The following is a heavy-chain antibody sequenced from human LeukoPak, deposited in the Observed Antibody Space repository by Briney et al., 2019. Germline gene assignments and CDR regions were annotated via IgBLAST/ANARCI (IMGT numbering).Heavy chain of an antibody. CDR3: GRGSSWFWEYYFDY. V-gene: IGHV3-53*01. Sequence: GGSLRLSCGVSGFTISNNYMTWVRQAPGKGLEWVSVIYKDGSTYYADSVKGRFTISRDNSKNTVYLQMNSLTDEDTALYYCGRGSSWFWEYYFDYWGQGTLVTVSS. CDR1: GFTISNNY. D-gene: IGHD6-13*01. J-gene: IGHJ4*02. CDR2: IYKDGST.